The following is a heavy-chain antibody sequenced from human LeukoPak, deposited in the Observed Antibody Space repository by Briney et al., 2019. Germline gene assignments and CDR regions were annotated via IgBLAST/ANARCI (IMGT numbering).Heavy chain of an antibody. J-gene: IGHJ4*02. CDR3: ARGADDILTGYDY. V-gene: IGHV1-69*04. D-gene: IGHD3-9*01. CDR2: IIPILGIA. Sequence: SVKVSCKASGGTFSSYAISWVRQAPGQGLELMGRIIPILGIANYAQKFQGRVTITADKSTSTAYMELSSLRSEDTAVYYCARGADDILTGYDYWGQGTLVTVSS. CDR1: GGTFSSYA.